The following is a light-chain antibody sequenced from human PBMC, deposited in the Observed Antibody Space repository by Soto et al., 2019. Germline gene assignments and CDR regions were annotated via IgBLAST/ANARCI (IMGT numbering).Light chain of an antibody. CDR2: EVN. CDR3: SSYTSSSTLDV. V-gene: IGLV2-8*01. Sequence: QSALTQPPSASGSPGQSVTIPCAGTSTDVGEYNYVSWYQQHPGKVPKLIIFEVNKRPSGVPDRFSGSKSGNTASLTISGLQAEDEADYYCSSYTSSSTLDVFGTGTKLTVL. J-gene: IGLJ1*01. CDR1: STDVGEYNY.